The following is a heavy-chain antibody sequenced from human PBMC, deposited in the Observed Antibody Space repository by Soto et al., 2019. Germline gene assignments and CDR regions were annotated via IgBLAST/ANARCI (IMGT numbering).Heavy chain of an antibody. CDR3: PRVNYGDDDYGMDV. D-gene: IGHD4-17*01. CDR2: IYTSGST. CDR1: GGYISSYS. V-gene: IGHV4-4*07. J-gene: IGHJ6*02. Sequence: SETLSLTCTVSGGYISSYSLSWIRQPAGKGLEWIGRIYTSGSTNYNPSLKSRVTMSVDTSKNQFSLKLSSVTAEDTALYYCPRVNYGDDDYGMDVWGQGTTVTVSS.